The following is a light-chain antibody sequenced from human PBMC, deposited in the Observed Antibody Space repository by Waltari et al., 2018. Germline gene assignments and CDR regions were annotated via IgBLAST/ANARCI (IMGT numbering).Light chain of an antibody. CDR1: QSVTTY. CDR3: QQYGFSPRT. V-gene: IGKV3-20*01. Sequence: ELVLTQSPGPLSLSPGERATLSCRASQSVTTYLAWYQQKAGQAPRLLIYGASSRATGIPDRFSGSGSATDFTLTISRLQPEDFAVYYCQQYGFSPRTFGQGTKLEI. CDR2: GAS. J-gene: IGKJ2*02.